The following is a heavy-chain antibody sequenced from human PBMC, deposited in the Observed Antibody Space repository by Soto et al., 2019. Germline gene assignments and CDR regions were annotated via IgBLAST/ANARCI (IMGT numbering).Heavy chain of an antibody. V-gene: IGHV4-38-2*02. J-gene: IGHJ3*01. CDR1: GYSITTGYS. D-gene: IGHD2-21*02. CDR2: IFHSGKT. Sequence: PSETLSLTCAVSGYSITTGYSWGRVRQPPGKGLEWIGNIFHSGKTYYSPSLKDRLTVSMDTSKNQFSLKLRSVTAADTAVYYCARESSGGNSDFDLWGLGTMVTVSS. CDR3: ARESSGGNSDFDL.